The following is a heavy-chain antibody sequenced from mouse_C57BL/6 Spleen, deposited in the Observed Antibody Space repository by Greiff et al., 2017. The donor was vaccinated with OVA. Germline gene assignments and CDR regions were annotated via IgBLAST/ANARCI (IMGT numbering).Heavy chain of an antibody. V-gene: IGHV1-54*01. J-gene: IGHJ4*01. Sequence: VQLQQSGAELVRPGTSVKVSCKASGYAFTNYLIEWVKQRPGQGLEWIGVINPGSGGSNYNEKFKGKATLTADKSSSTDYMQLSSLTSEDSAVYFCARYYYGSSYNYAMDYWGQGTSVTVSS. CDR3: ARYYYGSSYNYAMDY. CDR2: INPGSGGS. CDR1: GYAFTNYL. D-gene: IGHD1-1*01.